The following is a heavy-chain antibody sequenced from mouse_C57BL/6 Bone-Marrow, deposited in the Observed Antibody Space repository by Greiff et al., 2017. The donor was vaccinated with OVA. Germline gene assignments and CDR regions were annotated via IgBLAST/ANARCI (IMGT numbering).Heavy chain of an antibody. J-gene: IGHJ1*03. V-gene: IGHV1-4*01. Sequence: QVQLQQSGAELARPGASVKMSCKASGYTFTSYTMNWVKQRPGQGLEWIGYINPSSGYTKYNQKFKDKATLTADKSSSTAYMQLSSLTSEDSAVYYCARRKGGKNWYFDVWGTGTTVTVSS. CDR3: ARRKGGKNWYFDV. CDR2: INPSSGYT. D-gene: IGHD1-1*02. CDR1: GYTFTSYT.